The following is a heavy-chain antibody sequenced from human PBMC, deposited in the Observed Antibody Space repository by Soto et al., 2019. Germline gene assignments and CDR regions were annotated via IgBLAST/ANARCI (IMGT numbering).Heavy chain of an antibody. CDR1: GYTFTSYG. CDR2: ISAYNGNT. J-gene: IGHJ4*02. Sequence: QVQLVQSGAEVKKPGASVKVSCKASGYTFTSYGISWVRQAPGQGLEWMGWISAYNGNTNYAQKLQGRVTMTPDTSTSTAYIELKSLRSDDTAVYYCARSPEYYDSSGSFDYWGQGTLVTVSS. CDR3: ARSPEYYDSSGSFDY. V-gene: IGHV1-18*01. D-gene: IGHD3-22*01.